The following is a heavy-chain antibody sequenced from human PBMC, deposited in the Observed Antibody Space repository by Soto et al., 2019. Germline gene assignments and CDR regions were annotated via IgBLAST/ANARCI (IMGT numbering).Heavy chain of an antibody. J-gene: IGHJ4*02. CDR1: GFSLTTSGVG. CDR3: AHRVLRTVFGLVTTTAIFFDF. D-gene: IGHD3-3*01. V-gene: IGHV2-5*02. CDR2: IYWDDDK. Sequence: QITLNESGPTVVRPTEPLTLTCRLSGFSLTTSGVGVGWIRRSPGKAPEWLALIYWDDDKRYSASLKSRLTITTDTSKNQVVLTVSDLDPTDTATYYCAHRVLRTVFGLVTTTAIFFDFWGPGTPFAVSS.